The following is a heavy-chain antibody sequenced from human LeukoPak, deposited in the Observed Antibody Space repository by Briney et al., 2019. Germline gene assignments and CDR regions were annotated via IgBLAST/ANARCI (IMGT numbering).Heavy chain of an antibody. V-gene: IGHV4-39*07. CDR2: INHSGST. D-gene: IGHD5-24*01. J-gene: IGHJ4*02. Sequence: SETLSLTCTVSGGSISSSSYYWGWIRQPPGKGLEWIGEINHSGSTNYNPSLKSRVTISVDTSKNQFSLKLSSVTAADTAVYYCARGGADGYNSYFDYWGQGTLVTVSS. CDR1: GGSISSSSYY. CDR3: ARGGADGYNSYFDY.